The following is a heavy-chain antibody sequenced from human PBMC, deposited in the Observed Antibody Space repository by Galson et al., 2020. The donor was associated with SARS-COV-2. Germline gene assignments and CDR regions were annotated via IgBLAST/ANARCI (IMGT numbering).Heavy chain of an antibody. Sequence: SGPTLVKPTQTITLTCTFSGFSLTTRGVCISWIRQPPGKALEWLARIDWDDDKFYNTSLKTRLTISKDTSKSQVVLTMTNMDPVDTATYYCARIGESSGRRYFDYWGQGTLVTVSS. CDR3: ARIGESSGRRYFDY. D-gene: IGHD6-19*01. CDR2: IDWDDDK. J-gene: IGHJ4*02. CDR1: GFSLTTRGVC. V-gene: IGHV2-70*17.